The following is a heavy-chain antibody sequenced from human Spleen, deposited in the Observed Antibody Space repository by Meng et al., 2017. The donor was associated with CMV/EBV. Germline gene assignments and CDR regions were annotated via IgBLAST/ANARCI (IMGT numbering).Heavy chain of an antibody. CDR1: GFTFDDYG. J-gene: IGHJ4*02. CDR2: INWNGGST. D-gene: IGHD3-3*01. CDR3: ARVRYTYYDFWSALDY. Sequence: SGFTFDDYGMSWVRQAPGKGLEWVSGINWNGGSTGYADSVKGRFTISRDNAKNSLYLQMNSLRAEDTALYYCARVRYTYYDFWSALDYWGQGTLVTVSS. V-gene: IGHV3-20*03.